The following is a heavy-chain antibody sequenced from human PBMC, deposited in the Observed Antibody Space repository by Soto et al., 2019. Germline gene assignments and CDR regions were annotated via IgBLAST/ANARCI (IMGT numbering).Heavy chain of an antibody. V-gene: IGHV4-34*01. CDR1: GGSFSGYY. J-gene: IGHJ4*02. CDR3: ARVLSPSDY. CDR2: INHSGST. Sequence: SETLSLTCAVYGGSFSGYYLSWIRQPPGKGLEWIGEINHSGSTNYNPSLKSRVTISVNTSKNQFTLKLSSVTAADTAVYYCARVLSPSDYWGQGTLVTVSS. D-gene: IGHD3-16*01.